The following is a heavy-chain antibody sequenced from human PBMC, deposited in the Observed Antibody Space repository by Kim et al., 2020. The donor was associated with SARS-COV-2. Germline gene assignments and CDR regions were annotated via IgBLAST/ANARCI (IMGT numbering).Heavy chain of an antibody. CDR3: ARAPLGYSYYMDV. J-gene: IGHJ6*03. V-gene: IGHV4-59*01. Sequence: SETLSLTCIVSGGSISSYYWSWIRQPPGKGLEWIGYIYSSGSTNYNPSLKTQVTISVDTSKNQFSLKLSSVTPADTAVYYCARAPLGYSYYMDVWATGTTVTVSS. D-gene: IGHD2-15*01. CDR2: IYSSGST. CDR1: GGSISSYY.